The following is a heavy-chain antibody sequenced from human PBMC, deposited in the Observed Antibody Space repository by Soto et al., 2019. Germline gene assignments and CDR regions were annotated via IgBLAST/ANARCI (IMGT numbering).Heavy chain of an antibody. V-gene: IGHV6-1*01. CDR3: ARGSRGYFDY. CDR2: TYYRSKWYN. CDR1: GDRVSSNSAT. J-gene: IGHJ4*02. Sequence: QVQLQQSGPGLVKPSQTLSLTCAISGDRVSSNSATWNWIRQSPSRGLEWLGRTYYRSKWYNDYVVSVKSQITINQDTAMNQFSLQLNSVTPEDTAVYYCARGSRGYFDYWGQGTLLTVSS. D-gene: IGHD6-6*01.